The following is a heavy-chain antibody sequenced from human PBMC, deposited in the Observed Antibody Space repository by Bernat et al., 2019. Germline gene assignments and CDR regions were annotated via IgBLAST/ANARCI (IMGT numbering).Heavy chain of an antibody. CDR3: AGYSGYDWGQSRNWFDP. CDR2: IYYSGST. J-gene: IGHJ5*02. CDR1: GGSISSGGYY. Sequence: QVQLQESGPGLVKPSQTLSLTCTVSGGSISSGGYYWSWIRQHPGKGLEWIGYIYYSGSTYYNPSLKSRATISVDTSKNQFSLKLSSVTAADTAVYYCAGYSGYDWGQSRNWFDPWGQGTLVTVSS. D-gene: IGHD5-12*01. V-gene: IGHV4-31*03.